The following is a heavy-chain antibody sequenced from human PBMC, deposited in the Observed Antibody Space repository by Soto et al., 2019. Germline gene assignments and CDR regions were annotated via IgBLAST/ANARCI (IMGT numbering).Heavy chain of an antibody. D-gene: IGHD2-2*01. Sequence: PGGSLRLSCAASGLSFRNFGIHWVRQAPGKGLQWLAVISHDSRDKRFADSMEGRIDISRDNSKSTLYLEMRSLRPEDTAVYYCARDLRTLYQFDYWGQGALVTVSS. CDR1: GLSFRNFG. J-gene: IGHJ4*02. CDR2: ISHDSRDK. V-gene: IGHV3-30*03. CDR3: ARDLRTLYQFDY.